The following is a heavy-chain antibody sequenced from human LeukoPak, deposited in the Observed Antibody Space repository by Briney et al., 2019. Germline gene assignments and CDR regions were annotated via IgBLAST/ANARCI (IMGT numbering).Heavy chain of an antibody. CDR1: GFTFSNYA. J-gene: IGHJ4*02. Sequence: GGSLRLSCATSGFTFSNYAMSWVRQAPGKGLEWVSGISGSGDSTNYAESVKGRFTISRDNSKNTLYLRMNSLRAENTAVYYCAKDSVVVPGLVNYFDYWGQGTLVTVSS. CDR2: ISGSGDST. D-gene: IGHD2-2*01. CDR3: AKDSVVVPGLVNYFDY. V-gene: IGHV3-23*01.